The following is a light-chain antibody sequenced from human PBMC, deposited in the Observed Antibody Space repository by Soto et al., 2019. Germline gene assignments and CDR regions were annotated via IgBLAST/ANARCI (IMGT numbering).Light chain of an antibody. V-gene: IGKV3-20*01. J-gene: IGKJ5*01. CDR1: QSVSSSY. Sequence: EVVFSQSPGTVSLSPGERATLSCRASQSVSSSYLAWYHQRPGQAPRLLIYGSYSRATGIPDRFSGGGSGTDFTLTISCLEPEDFAVYYCQLHGLLLIRFCQVARPEIK. CDR3: QLHGLLLIR. CDR2: GSY.